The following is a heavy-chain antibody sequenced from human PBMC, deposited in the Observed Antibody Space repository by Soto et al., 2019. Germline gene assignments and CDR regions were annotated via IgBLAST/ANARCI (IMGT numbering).Heavy chain of an antibody. Sequence: VASVKVSCKASEDTLSSYAISWVRQAPGQGLEWMGGIIPFSGTANYAQKFQGRVTITADKSTSTAYMELSSLRSEDTAVYYCVREGYYDSSGYYPGWFDPWGQGTLVTVS. V-gene: IGHV1-69*06. J-gene: IGHJ5*02. CDR1: EDTLSSYA. D-gene: IGHD3-22*01. CDR3: VREGYYDSSGYYPGWFDP. CDR2: IIPFSGTA.